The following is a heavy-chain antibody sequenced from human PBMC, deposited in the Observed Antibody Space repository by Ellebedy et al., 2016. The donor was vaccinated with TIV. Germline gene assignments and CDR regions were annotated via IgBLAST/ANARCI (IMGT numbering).Heavy chain of an antibody. V-gene: IGHV4-59*01. J-gene: IGHJ5*02. D-gene: IGHD3-10*01. CDR3: ARDRESRGGDLWFGEISAWLDP. Sequence: MPSETLSLTCSVSGDSINNYYWSWIRQPPGKGLEWIGYIYYNGHANYSPSLKSRVTISLDTSKSQISLELKSVTAADTAVYFCARDRESRGGDLWFGEISAWLDPWGQGTLVTVSS. CDR1: GDSINNYY. CDR2: IYYNGHA.